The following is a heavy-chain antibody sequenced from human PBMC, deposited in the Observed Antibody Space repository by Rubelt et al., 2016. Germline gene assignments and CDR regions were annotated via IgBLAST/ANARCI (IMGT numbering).Heavy chain of an antibody. CDR3: AALAGATPGRDALDI. J-gene: IGHJ3*02. D-gene: IGHD1-26*01. CDR1: GFSLRTSGVG. Sequence: QITLKESGPTLVKPTQTLTLTCTFSGFSLRTSGVGLGWIRQPPGQALEWLALSYWDDDTRSSPSLTSRLTNSKDTSKNQVVLTMSNRDRGDTATYCCAALAGATPGRDALDICGQGTRVTVSS. CDR2: SYWDDDT. V-gene: IGHV2-5*02.